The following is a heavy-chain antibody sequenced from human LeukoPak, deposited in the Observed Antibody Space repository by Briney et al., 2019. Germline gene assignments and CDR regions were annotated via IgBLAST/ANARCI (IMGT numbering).Heavy chain of an antibody. CDR3: ARAGGCSSTSCDGGIDY. Sequence: SVKVSCKASGGTFSSYTISWVRQAPGQGLEWMGRIIPILGIANYAQKFQGRVTITADKSTSTAYMELSSLRAEDTAVYYCARAGGCSSTSCDGGIDYWGQGTLVTVSS. V-gene: IGHV1-69*02. J-gene: IGHJ4*02. CDR1: GGTFSSYT. D-gene: IGHD2-2*01. CDR2: IIPILGIA.